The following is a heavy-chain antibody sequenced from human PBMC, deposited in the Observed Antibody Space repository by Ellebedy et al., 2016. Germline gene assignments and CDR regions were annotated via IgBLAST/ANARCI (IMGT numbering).Heavy chain of an antibody. V-gene: IGHV3-11*06. J-gene: IGHJ4*02. CDR2: IRSSSRYT. CDR1: GFTLSDYY. D-gene: IGHD1-26*01. Sequence: GGSLRLSCAASGFTLSDYYMSRIRQAPGKGLEWISYIRSSSRYTKYADSVKGRFTISRDNAKNSLYLQMNSLRAEDTGVYYCARDRQGGTLDYWGQGTLVTVSS. CDR3: ARDRQGGTLDY.